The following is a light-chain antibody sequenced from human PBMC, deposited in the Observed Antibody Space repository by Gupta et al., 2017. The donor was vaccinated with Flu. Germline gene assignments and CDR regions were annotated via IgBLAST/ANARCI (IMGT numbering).Light chain of an antibody. Sequence: QSVLTQPPSATGTPGQSVAISCSGSSSNIGDNTVNWYQHRPGTAPKLLIYSDDQRPSGVPDRISGSKSGTSASLAISGLQSDDEADYYCAAWDDGLDGSWIFGGGTKLTVL. CDR1: SSNIGDNT. CDR2: SDD. V-gene: IGLV1-44*01. CDR3: AAWDDGLDGSWI. J-gene: IGLJ3*02.